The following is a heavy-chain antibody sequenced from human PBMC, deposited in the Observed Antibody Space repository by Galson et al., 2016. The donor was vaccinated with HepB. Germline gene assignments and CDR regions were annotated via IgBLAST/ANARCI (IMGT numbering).Heavy chain of an antibody. CDR3: AKGHAANPGAPRVDY. D-gene: IGHD1-26*01. V-gene: IGHV3-23*01. CDR2: ISGSGST. CDR1: GFTFSSYA. J-gene: IGHJ4*02. Sequence: SLRLSCAASGFTFSSYAMTWVRQAPGEGLEWVSSISGSGSTYYADSVKGRFTISRDNSKNTLYLQMNSLRVEDTDVFYCAKGHAANPGAPRVDYWGRGTLVTVSS.